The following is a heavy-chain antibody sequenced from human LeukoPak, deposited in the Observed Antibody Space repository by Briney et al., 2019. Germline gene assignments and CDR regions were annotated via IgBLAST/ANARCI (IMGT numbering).Heavy chain of an antibody. CDR3: AKTSDSSATEN. Sequence: GGSLRLSCAASGFTFSNYAMRWVRHAPGKGLAWVAGISGSGSSTFHADSVKGRFTISRDNSKNTLYLQMNSLRGEDTAVYYCAKTSDSSATENWGQGTLVTVSS. CDR2: ISGSGSST. J-gene: IGHJ4*02. V-gene: IGHV3-23*01. D-gene: IGHD3-22*01. CDR1: GFTFSNYA.